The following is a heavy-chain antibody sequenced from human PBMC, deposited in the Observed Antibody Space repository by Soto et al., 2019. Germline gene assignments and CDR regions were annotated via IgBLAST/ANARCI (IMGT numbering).Heavy chain of an antibody. CDR3: ARHTSGWHYYDY. CDR2: ISGSSRYT. Sequence: GRSLRLSCAASGFNFSDHYMTWIRQAPGKGLEWVSYISGSSRYTNFADSVKGRFTISRDNAENSLSLQMNSRRAEDTAVYYCARHTSGWHYYDYWGQGTPVTVSS. D-gene: IGHD6-19*01. CDR1: GFNFSDHY. J-gene: IGHJ4*02. V-gene: IGHV3-11*06.